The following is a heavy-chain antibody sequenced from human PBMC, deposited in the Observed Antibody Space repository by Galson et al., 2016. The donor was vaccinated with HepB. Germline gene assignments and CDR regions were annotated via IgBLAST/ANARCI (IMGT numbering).Heavy chain of an antibody. CDR1: GGSISSSNW. D-gene: IGHD3-9*01. CDR3: ARGADATYYDILTGPYYYGIDV. CDR2: IYHSGST. J-gene: IGHJ6*02. V-gene: IGHV4-4*02. Sequence: SETLSLTCAVSGGSISSSNWWNWVRQPPGKGLEWIGGIYHSGSTNYKSSLKSRVTISVDKSKNQLSLKLSSVTAADTAVYYCARGADATYYDILTGPYYYGIDVWGQGTTVTVSS.